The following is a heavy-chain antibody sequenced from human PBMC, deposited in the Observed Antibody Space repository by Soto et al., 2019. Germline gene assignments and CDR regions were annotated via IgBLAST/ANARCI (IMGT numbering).Heavy chain of an antibody. D-gene: IGHD3-22*01. CDR3: ASNQDFYDSSGYYY. CDR2: IYHSGST. J-gene: IGHJ4*02. CDR1: GGSISSSNW. V-gene: IGHV4-4*02. Sequence: TSETLSVTCAVSGGSISSSNWWSWVRQPPGKGLEWIGEIYHSGSTNYNPSLKSRVTISMDKSKNQFSLKLNSVTAADTAVYYCASNQDFYDSSGYYYWGQGTLVTVSS.